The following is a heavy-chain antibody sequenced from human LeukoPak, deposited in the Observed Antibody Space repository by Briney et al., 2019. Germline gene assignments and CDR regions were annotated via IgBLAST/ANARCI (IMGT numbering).Heavy chain of an antibody. CDR3: ARMRGRYCSSNGCYVEY. D-gene: IGHD2-2*01. J-gene: IGHJ4*02. CDR2: ISHDGDHK. V-gene: IGHV3-30*19. Sequence: PGGSLRLSCAASGFTFSSYGVHCVRQAPGTGLEWVAVISHDGDHKYHADSVKGRFTISRDNSKNTLYLQMNSLRVEDTAVYYCARMRGRYCSSNGCYVEYWGQGALVTVSS. CDR1: GFTFSSYG.